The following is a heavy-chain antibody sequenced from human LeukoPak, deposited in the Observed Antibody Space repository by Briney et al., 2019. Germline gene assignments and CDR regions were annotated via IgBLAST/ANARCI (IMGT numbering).Heavy chain of an antibody. CDR3: AKKGFGELVIDY. D-gene: IGHD3-10*01. CDR2: ISGSGGST. J-gene: IGHJ4*02. CDR1: GFTFSSYA. V-gene: IGHV3-23*01. Sequence: GGSLRLSCAASGFTFSSYAMSWVRQAPGKGLEWVSAISGSGGSTYYADSVKGRFTISRDNPKNTLYLQMNSLRAEDTAVYYCAKKGFGELVIDYWGQGTLVTVSS.